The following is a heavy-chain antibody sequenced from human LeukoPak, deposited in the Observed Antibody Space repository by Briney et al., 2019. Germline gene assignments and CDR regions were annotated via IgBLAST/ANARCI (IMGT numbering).Heavy chain of an antibody. V-gene: IGHV4-39*01. D-gene: IGHD2-21*02. CDR1: GGSISSSSYY. Sequence: SETLSLTCTVSGGSISSSSYYWGWIRQPPGKGLEWIGSIYYSGSTYYNPSLKSRVTISVDTSKNQFSLKLSSVTAADTAVYYCARLRSSLAYCGGDCYSSEFDYWGQGTLVTVSS. J-gene: IGHJ4*02. CDR3: ARLRSSLAYCGGDCYSSEFDY. CDR2: IYYSGST.